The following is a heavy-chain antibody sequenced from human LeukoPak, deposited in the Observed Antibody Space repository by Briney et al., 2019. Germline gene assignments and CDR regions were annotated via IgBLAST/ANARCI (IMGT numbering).Heavy chain of an antibody. J-gene: IGHJ6*02. CDR2: INSDGSST. Sequence: GGSLRLSCAASGFTFSSYWMHWVRQAPGMGLVWVSRINSDGSSTSYADSVKGRFTISRDNAKNTLYLQMNSLRAEDTAVYYCARSPRYTGYSNYYYYGMDVWGQGTTVTVSS. CDR1: GFTFSSYW. D-gene: IGHD5-18*01. CDR3: ARSPRYTGYSNYYYYGMDV. V-gene: IGHV3-74*01.